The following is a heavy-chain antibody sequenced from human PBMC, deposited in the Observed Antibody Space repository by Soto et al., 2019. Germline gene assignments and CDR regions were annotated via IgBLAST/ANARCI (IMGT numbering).Heavy chain of an antibody. CDR1: GGNPSNSA. Sequence: ASVKVSCKASGGNPSNSAISWVRQAPGQGLEWMGGIIPVFGIISHAQNFQGRVTITADESTSTAYMELSSLRSEDTAVYFCAGGRIVVAGSSAYYSMDVLGQGTTVTVSS. J-gene: IGHJ6*02. V-gene: IGHV1-69*13. CDR2: IIPVFGII. D-gene: IGHD6-19*01. CDR3: AGGRIVVAGSSAYYSMDV.